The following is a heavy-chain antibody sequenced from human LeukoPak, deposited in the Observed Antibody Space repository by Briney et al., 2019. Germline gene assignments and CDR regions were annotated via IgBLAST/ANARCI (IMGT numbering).Heavy chain of an antibody. D-gene: IGHD6-13*01. CDR2: IIPIFGIA. CDR1: GYTFTSYA. V-gene: IGHV1-69*10. J-gene: IGHJ3*02. Sequence: EASVKVSCKASGYTFTSYAISWVRQSPGQGLEWMGGIIPIFGIANYAQKFQGRVTITADKSTSTAYMELSSLRSEDTAVYYCVERHSSCVDAFDIWGQGTMVTVSS. CDR3: VERHSSCVDAFDI.